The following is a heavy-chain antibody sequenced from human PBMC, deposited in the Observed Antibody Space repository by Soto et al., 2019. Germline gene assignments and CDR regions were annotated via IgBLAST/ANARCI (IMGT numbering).Heavy chain of an antibody. CDR2: IIPIFGTA. CDR3: ARDITYSNFGY. J-gene: IGHJ4*02. Sequence: GDSVKVSCTASRGPFSSYAISWVRQAPGQGLEGMGGIIPIFGTAHYAQKFQGRVTITADDSTSTAYMGLRSLRSEDTAVYSCARDITYSNFGYWGQGALVTVSS. D-gene: IGHD4-4*01. CDR1: RGPFSSYA. V-gene: IGHV1-69*13.